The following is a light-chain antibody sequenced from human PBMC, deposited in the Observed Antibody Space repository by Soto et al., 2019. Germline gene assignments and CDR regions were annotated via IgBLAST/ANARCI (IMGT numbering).Light chain of an antibody. J-gene: IGKJ5*01. V-gene: IGKV3-20*01. CDR1: QSVSRSY. CDR2: GAS. Sequence: IVSTQSAGTMSLSPGERATLSCRASQSVSRSYLAWYQQKPGQAPRLLIYGASSRATGIPDRFSVSGSGTDFTLTIRRMEPEDFAVDYCQQYGSSPAFGQGTRLEI. CDR3: QQYGSSPA.